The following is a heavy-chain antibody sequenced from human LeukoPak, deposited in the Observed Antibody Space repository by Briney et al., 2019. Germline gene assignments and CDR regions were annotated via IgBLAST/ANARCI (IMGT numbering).Heavy chain of an antibody. CDR3: VRDNYGGILDF. CDR2: VLYDGSKK. Sequence: GGSLRLSCAASGFTFTRYTMHWVRQAPGEGLEWVALVLYDGSKKYYADSVKGRFTLSRDNSKNTLSLQMNTLRADDTAVYYCVRDNYGGILDFWGQGTLVTVSS. D-gene: IGHD2-21*01. J-gene: IGHJ4*02. V-gene: IGHV3-30*04. CDR1: GFTFTRYT.